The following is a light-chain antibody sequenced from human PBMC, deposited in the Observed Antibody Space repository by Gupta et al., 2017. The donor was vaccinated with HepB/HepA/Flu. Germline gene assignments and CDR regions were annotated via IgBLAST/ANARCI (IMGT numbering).Light chain of an antibody. CDR2: GGS. V-gene: IGKV3-20*01. CDR3: QQYGSSYI. Sequence: ELVVTQSPGTLSLSPGERATLSCRASQSVGSFSLAWYQQKPGQAPRLLIYGGSNRATGIPDRFSGSGSGTDFTLTITRLEPEDFAVYYCQQYGSSYIFGQGTKVEIK. CDR1: QSVGSFS. J-gene: IGKJ2*01.